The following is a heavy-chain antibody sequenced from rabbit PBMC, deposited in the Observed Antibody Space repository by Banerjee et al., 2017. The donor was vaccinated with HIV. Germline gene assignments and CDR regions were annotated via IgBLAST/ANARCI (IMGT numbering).Heavy chain of an antibody. J-gene: IGHJ4*01. CDR2: IYAGSSGST. CDR1: GFSFSNKYV. Sequence: QEQLVESGGGLVQPEGSPTLTCTASGFSFSNKYVMCWVRQAPGKGLEWIACIYAGSSGSTYYASWAKGRFTISKTSSTTVTLQMTSLTAADTATYFCARDLAGVIGWNFNLWGPGTLVTVS. CDR3: ARDLAGVIGWNFNL. D-gene: IGHD4-1*01. V-gene: IGHV1S45*01.